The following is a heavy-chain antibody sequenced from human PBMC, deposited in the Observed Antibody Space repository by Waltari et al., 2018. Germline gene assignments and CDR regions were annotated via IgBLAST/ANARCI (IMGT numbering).Heavy chain of an antibody. Sequence: QVQLVESGGGVVQPGRSLRLSCAASGFTFSSYAMPWVRQAPGKGLEWVAVISYDGSNKYYADSVKGRFTISRDNAKNTLYLQMNSLRAEDTGVYYCARDHYYSKDVWGTGTTVTVSS. CDR2: ISYDGSNK. CDR1: GFTFSSYA. CDR3: ARDHYYSKDV. J-gene: IGHJ6*04. V-gene: IGHV3-30-3*01.